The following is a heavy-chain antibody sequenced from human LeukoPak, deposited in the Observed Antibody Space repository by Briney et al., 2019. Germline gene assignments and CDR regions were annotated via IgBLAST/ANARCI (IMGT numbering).Heavy chain of an antibody. Sequence: ASVKVSCKASGGTFSSYAISWVRQAPGQGLEWMGGIIPIFSTANYAQKFQGRVTITADKSTSTAYMELSSLRSEDTAVYYCARDLRLSSGWSWGQGTLVTVSS. V-gene: IGHV1-69*06. CDR3: ARDLRLSSGWS. D-gene: IGHD6-19*01. J-gene: IGHJ5*02. CDR2: IIPIFSTA. CDR1: GGTFSSYA.